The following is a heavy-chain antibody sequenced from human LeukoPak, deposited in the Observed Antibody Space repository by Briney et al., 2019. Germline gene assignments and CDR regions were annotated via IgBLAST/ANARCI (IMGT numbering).Heavy chain of an antibody. D-gene: IGHD2-2*02. CDR2: ISYSGST. J-gene: IGHJ4*02. V-gene: IGHV4-39*01. Sequence: SETLSLTCTVSGGSISSSSYWWGWIRQPPWKGLEWIGSISYSGSTHYTPSIKRRVTTSADTSKNQFSLKLSSVTAADTAVYYCARPYTPSTSYFDYWGQGTLVTVSS. CDR3: ARPYTPSTSYFDY. CDR1: GGSISSSSYW.